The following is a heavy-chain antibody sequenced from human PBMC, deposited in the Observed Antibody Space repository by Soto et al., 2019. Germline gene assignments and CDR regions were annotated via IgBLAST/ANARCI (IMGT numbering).Heavy chain of an antibody. D-gene: IGHD3-3*01. CDR3: ARDVGPVTIFGEALSGYFDL. Sequence: GGSLRLSCAVSGFSFGNYWMSWVRQTPGQGMEWLASIKEDGSERYYLDSVKGRFTISRDNAKDSLSLQMNSLRGEDTAFYYCARDVGPVTIFGEALSGYFDLWGQGTLVTVSS. CDR2: IKEDGSER. J-gene: IGHJ4*02. V-gene: IGHV3-7*03. CDR1: GFSFGNYW.